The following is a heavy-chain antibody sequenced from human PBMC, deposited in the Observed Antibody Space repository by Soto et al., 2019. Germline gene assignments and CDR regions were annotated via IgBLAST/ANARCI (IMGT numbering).Heavy chain of an antibody. CDR3: ARDKNLEPTHYDGTDV. J-gene: IGHJ6*02. CDR2: ISSSSYYI. CDR1: GFPFRSSS. Sequence: GGSLRLSCAASGFPFRSSSMNWVRQAPGKGLEWRSSISSSSYYIFYADSVKGRFTISRDNAKNSLYLQMNSLRAEDTAVYYCARDKNLEPTHYDGTDVWGQGTTVTVSS. V-gene: IGHV3-21*01. D-gene: IGHD1-1*01.